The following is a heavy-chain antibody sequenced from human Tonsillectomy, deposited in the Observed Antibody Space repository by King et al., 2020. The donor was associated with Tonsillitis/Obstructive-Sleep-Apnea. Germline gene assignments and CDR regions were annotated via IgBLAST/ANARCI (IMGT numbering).Heavy chain of an antibody. CDR2: ISSSSIYI. CDR3: ASGEPGYFDY. Sequence: VQLVESGGGLVKPGGSLRLSCAASGFTFSSYSMNWVRQAPGKGLEWVSSISSSSIYIYYTDSGKGRFTISRDNAKTSLYLQMNSLRAEDTAVYYCASGEPGYFDYWGQGTLVTVSS. CDR1: GFTFSSYS. V-gene: IGHV3-21*01. D-gene: IGHD1-26*01. J-gene: IGHJ4*02.